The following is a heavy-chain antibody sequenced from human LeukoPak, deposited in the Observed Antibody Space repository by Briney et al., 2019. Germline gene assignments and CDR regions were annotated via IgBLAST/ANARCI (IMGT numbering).Heavy chain of an antibody. V-gene: IGHV1-18*01. Sequence: GASVKVSCKASGYTFTSYGISWVRQAPGQGLEWMGWISAYNGNTNYAQKLQGRVTMTTDTSTSTAYMELRSLRSDDTAVYYCARTLRLGELSSDAFDIWGQGTMVTVSS. CDR3: ARTLRLGELSSDAFDI. CDR2: ISAYNGNT. J-gene: IGHJ3*02. CDR1: GYTFTSYG. D-gene: IGHD3-16*02.